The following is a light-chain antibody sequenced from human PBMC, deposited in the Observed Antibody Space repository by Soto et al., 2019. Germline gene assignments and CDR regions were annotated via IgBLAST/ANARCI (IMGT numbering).Light chain of an antibody. Sequence: QSVLTQSASVSGSPGQSITISCTGTSSDVGGYNYVSWYQQHPVKAPKLIIYDVSNRPSGVSTRFSGSKSGNTASLTISGLQAEDEADYSCSSYTSTNSCVFGGGTKLTVL. V-gene: IGLV2-14*01. CDR2: DVS. CDR1: SSDVGGYNY. J-gene: IGLJ3*02. CDR3: SSYTSTNSCV.